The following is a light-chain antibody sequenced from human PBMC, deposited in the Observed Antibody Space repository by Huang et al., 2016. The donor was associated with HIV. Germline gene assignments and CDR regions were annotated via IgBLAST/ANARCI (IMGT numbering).Light chain of an antibody. CDR3: QQYGSSSWT. Sequence: EIVLTQSPGTLSLSPGERATLSCRASQSVSSSYLAWYQQKPGQAPRLLSYGASSRANGIPDRFSGSGSGTDFTLTISRLEPEDFAVYYCQQYGSSSWTFGQGTKVEIK. CDR2: GAS. CDR1: QSVSSSY. J-gene: IGKJ1*01. V-gene: IGKV3-20*01.